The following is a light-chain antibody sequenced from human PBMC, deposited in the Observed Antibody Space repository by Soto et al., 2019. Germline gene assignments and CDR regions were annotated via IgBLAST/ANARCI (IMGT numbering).Light chain of an antibody. Sequence: EIVLTQSPGTLSLSPGERGTLSCRASQTVSSSYFAWYQQKPGQAPRLLIYAASSRATGIPDRFSGSGSGTDFTLTIDRLEAEDFAVYYCQQYNSSPWTFGQGTKVEIK. CDR3: QQYNSSPWT. CDR2: AAS. J-gene: IGKJ1*01. V-gene: IGKV3-20*01. CDR1: QTVSSSY.